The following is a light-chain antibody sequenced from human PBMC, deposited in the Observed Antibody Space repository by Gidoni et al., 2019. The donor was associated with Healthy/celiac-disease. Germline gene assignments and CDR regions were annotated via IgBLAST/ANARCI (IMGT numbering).Light chain of an antibody. CDR2: HNI. J-gene: IGLJ3*02. CDR1: SSNIGTNYD. Sequence: SVLTQPPSVSGAPGERVSITCTGSSSNIGTNYDVNWYQQLPGTAHKLLIYHNIFRPSGVPDRFSASRSVTSASLAITGLQAEDEASYFCQCFDSSLSASVFGGGTKLTVL. CDR3: QCFDSSLSASV. V-gene: IGLV1-40*01.